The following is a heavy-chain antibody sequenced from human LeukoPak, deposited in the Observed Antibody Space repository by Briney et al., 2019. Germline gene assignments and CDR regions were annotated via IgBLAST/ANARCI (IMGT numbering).Heavy chain of an antibody. D-gene: IGHD3-10*01. J-gene: IGHJ5*02. CDR2: MNPNSGNT. Sequence: ASVKVSCKASGYTFSDYDIIWVRQATGQGLEWMGWMNPNSGNTGYAQKFQGRVTMTRNTSISTAYMELSSLRSEDTAVYYCARAGSGITTLFDPWGQGTLVTVSS. CDR3: ARAGSGITTLFDP. CDR1: GYTFSDYD. V-gene: IGHV1-8*01.